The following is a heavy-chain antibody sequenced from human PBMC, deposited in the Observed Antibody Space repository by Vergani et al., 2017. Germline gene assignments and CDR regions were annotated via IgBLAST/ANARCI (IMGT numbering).Heavy chain of an antibody. J-gene: IGHJ3*02. V-gene: IGHV2-70*04. CDR1: GLSITKAR. Sequence: QVTLRESGPALVKPTQTLTLTCTFSGLSITKARVIWIRQPPGKALEWLARSDWDGDKFYRTSLKSRLTISRDISKNQVVLKMTNVDPVDTATYYCARIKNIREDLNYDAFDIWGQGTKVTVSS. CDR2: SDWDGDK. CDR3: ARIKNIREDLNYDAFDI. D-gene: IGHD3-3*01.